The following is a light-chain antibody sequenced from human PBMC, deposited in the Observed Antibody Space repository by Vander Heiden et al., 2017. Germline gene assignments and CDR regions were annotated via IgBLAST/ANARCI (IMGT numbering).Light chain of an antibody. CDR2: WES. CDR3: QQYYNNPPT. Sequence: IVMTQSPDSLAVSLGERATINGKSSQSVLYSSKNKDCLAWYQQRQGQPTRLLIYWESTRESGVADRFSGSGSGTDFTLTISSLQAEDVATDYCQQYYNNPPTFGDGTTLEIK. V-gene: IGKV4-1*01. J-gene: IGKJ2*01. CDR1: QSVLYSSKNKDC.